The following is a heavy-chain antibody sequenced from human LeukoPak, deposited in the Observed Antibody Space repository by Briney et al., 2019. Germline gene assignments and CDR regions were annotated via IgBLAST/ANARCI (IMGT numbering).Heavy chain of an antibody. V-gene: IGHV3-7*01. J-gene: IGHJ6*03. Sequence: GGSLRLSCAASGFTFSSYWMSWVRQAPGKGLEWVANIKQDGSEKYYVDSVKGRFTISRDNAKNSLYLQMNSLRAEDTAVYYCARDHLDIVVVPAPYYYYYYYMDVWGKGTTVTVSS. CDR2: IKQDGSEK. D-gene: IGHD2-2*01. CDR3: ARDHLDIVVVPAPYYYYYYYMDV. CDR1: GFTFSSYW.